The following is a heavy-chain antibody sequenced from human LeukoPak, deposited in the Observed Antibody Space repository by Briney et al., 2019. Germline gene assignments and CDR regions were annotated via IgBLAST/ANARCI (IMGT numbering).Heavy chain of an antibody. CDR3: ARDLAYCSGGSCQGWFDP. D-gene: IGHD2-15*01. V-gene: IGHV1-2*02. CDR1: GYTFTGYY. J-gene: IGHJ5*02. CDR2: INPNSGGT. Sequence: AASVTVSCKASGYTFTGYYMHWVRQAPGQGLEWMGWINPNSGGTNYAQKFQGRVTMTRDTSISTAYMELSRLRSDDTAVYYCARDLAYCSGGSCQGWFDPRGQGTLVTVSS.